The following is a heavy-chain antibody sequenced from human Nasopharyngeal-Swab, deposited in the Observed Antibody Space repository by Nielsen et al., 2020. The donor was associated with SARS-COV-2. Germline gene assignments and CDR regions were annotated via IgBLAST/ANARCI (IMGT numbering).Heavy chain of an antibody. Sequence: SVNVSFKASGGSFSSYSISWVRQAPGQGLEWMGGIIPIFGTANYAQKFQGRVTITADESTSTAYMELSSLRSEDTAVYYCARADPIAAAGTPFDYWGQGTLVTVSS. J-gene: IGHJ4*02. V-gene: IGHV1-69*13. CDR1: GGSFSSYS. CDR2: IIPIFGTA. D-gene: IGHD6-13*01. CDR3: ARADPIAAAGTPFDY.